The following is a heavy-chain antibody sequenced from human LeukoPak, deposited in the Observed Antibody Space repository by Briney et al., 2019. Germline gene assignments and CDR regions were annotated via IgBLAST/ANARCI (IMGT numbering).Heavy chain of an antibody. D-gene: IGHD3-10*01. CDR2: IHYSGST. V-gene: IGHV4-30-4*08. J-gene: IGHJ4*02. CDR1: GGSLSSGDYY. CDR3: ARSGGVRGHYFDY. Sequence: SQTLSLTCTVSGGSLSSGDYYWSWIRQPPGQGLEWIGYIHYSGSTYYNPSLNSRVTISVDTSKNQVSLKLSSVTAADTAVYYCARSGGVRGHYFDYWGQGTLVTVSS.